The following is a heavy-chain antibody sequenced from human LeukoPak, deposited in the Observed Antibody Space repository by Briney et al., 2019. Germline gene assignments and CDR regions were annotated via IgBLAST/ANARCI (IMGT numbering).Heavy chain of an antibody. CDR3: ARGGYSYARENFDY. D-gene: IGHD5-18*01. CDR1: GFTFSSYA. Sequence: GGSLRLSCTASGFTFSSYAMRWVPQAPGKGLEWVSTISGSGGSTYYADSVKGRFTISRDNSKNTMYLQMNSLRAEDTAVYYCARGGYSYARENFDYWGQGTLVTVSS. J-gene: IGHJ4*02. CDR2: ISGSGGST. V-gene: IGHV3-23*01.